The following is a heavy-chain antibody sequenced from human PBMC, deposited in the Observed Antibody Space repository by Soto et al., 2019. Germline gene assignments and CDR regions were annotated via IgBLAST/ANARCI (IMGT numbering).Heavy chain of an antibody. Sequence: QVQLVQSGAEVKKPGSSVKVSCKASGGTFSSYTISWVRQAPGQGLEWMGRIIPILGIANYAQKFQGRVTITADKSTSTAYMELSSLRSEDTAVYYWARNQLPRRTFDYWGQGTLVTVSS. V-gene: IGHV1-69*02. J-gene: IGHJ4*02. CDR3: ARNQLPRRTFDY. CDR2: IIPILGIA. D-gene: IGHD2-2*01. CDR1: GGTFSSYT.